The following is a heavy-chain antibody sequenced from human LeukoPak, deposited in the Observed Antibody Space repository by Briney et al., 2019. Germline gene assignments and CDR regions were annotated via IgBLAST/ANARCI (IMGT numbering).Heavy chain of an antibody. D-gene: IGHD3/OR15-3a*01. Sequence: SETLSLTCTVSGASVSGKFWSWIRHSPGNGLEWIGLIYYSGSTKFNPSLKSRVAMSVDPSNNQFSLSLNSVTTTDTAVYFCVGGGDWLPEYWGHGTQVIVSS. CDR2: IYYSGST. V-gene: IGHV4-59*02. J-gene: IGHJ4*01. CDR3: VGGGDWLPEY. CDR1: GASVSGKF.